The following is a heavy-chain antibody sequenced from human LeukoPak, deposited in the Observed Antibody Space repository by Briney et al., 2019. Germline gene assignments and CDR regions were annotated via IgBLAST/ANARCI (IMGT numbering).Heavy chain of an antibody. CDR1: GGSISSGSYY. V-gene: IGHV4-61*02. J-gene: IGHJ4*02. CDR2: IYTSGST. Sequence: SQTLSLTCTVSGGSISSGSYYRSWIRQPPGKGLEWIGRIYTSGSTTYNSSLKSRVTISLDTSKNHFSLRLSSVTAADTAVYYCARDREVGATGYYFDYWGQGTLVTVSS. CDR3: ARDREVGATGYYFDY. D-gene: IGHD1-26*01.